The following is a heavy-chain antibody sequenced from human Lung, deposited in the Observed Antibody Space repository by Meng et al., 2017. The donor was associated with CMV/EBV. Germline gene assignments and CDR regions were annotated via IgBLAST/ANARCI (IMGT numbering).Heavy chain of an antibody. V-gene: IGHV3-11*04. CDR3: TRDWRNAFDI. Sequence: GGSLRLXCAASGFSFSDYYMSWIRQAPGKGLEWVSYISSSGTTIYYADSVKGRFTISRDNAKNTVYLEMNSLRAEDTAVYYCTRDWRNAFDIWGQGTRVTVSS. CDR1: GFSFSDYY. CDR2: ISSSGTTI. J-gene: IGHJ3*02.